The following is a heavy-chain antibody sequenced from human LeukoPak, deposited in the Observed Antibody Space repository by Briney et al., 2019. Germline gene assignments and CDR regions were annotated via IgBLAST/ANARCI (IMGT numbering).Heavy chain of an antibody. D-gene: IGHD2-2*01. Sequence: SVKVSCKASGYTFTSYGISWVRQAPGQGLEWMGGIIPIFGTANYAQKFQGRVTITADKSTSTAYMELSSLRSEDTAVYYCARAVGVVVPAAYAYYYYYMDVWGKGTTVTVSS. J-gene: IGHJ6*03. V-gene: IGHV1-69*06. CDR3: ARAVGVVVPAAYAYYYYYMDV. CDR2: IIPIFGTA. CDR1: GYTFTSYG.